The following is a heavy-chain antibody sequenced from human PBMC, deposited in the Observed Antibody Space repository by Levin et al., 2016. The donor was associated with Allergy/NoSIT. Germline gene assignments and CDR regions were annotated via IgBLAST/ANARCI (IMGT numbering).Heavy chain of an antibody. Sequence: WIRQPPGKGLEWIGYIYYSGSTNYNPSLKSRVTISVDTSKNQFSLKLSSVTAADTAVYYCARRAYYYYMDVWGKGTTVTVSS. J-gene: IGHJ6*03. V-gene: IGHV4-59*01. CDR3: ARRAYYYYMDV. CDR2: IYYSGST.